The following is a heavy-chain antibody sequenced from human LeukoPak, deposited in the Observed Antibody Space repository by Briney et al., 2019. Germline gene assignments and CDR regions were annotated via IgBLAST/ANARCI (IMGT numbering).Heavy chain of an antibody. D-gene: IGHD3-9*01. J-gene: IGHJ4*02. Sequence: GASVKVSCKASGFTFNAYNIHWVRQAPGQGLEWMGWINPKSGGANYAQKFQGRVTMTWDTSISTDYMELSRLRSDDTAVYYCAREYILTAYYVDYWGQGTLVTVSS. CDR1: GFTFNAYN. V-gene: IGHV1-2*02. CDR2: INPKSGGA. CDR3: AREYILTAYYVDY.